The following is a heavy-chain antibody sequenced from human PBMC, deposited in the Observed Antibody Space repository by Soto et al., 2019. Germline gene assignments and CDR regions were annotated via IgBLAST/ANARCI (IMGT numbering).Heavy chain of an antibody. CDR2: IKDDGTDT. D-gene: IGHD6-6*01. CDR1: GFTFSTYW. CDR3: ARDADIAPRSSDY. V-gene: IGHV3-7*01. J-gene: IGHJ4*02. Sequence: EVQLVESGGGLVQPGGSLRLSCAASGFTFSTYWMSWVRQSPGKGLEWVASIKDDGTDTYYVVSVEGRFTISRDNAKHSLELQMNSRRAEDTAVYYCARDADIAPRSSDYWGQGALVTVSS.